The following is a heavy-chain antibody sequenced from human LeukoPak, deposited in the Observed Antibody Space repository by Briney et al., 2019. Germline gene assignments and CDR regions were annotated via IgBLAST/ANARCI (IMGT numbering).Heavy chain of an antibody. V-gene: IGHV4-39*01. Sequence: SETLSLTCSVSGGSISSYYWGWIRQPPGKGLEWIGSIYYSGDTYYNSSLRSRVTISVDTSKNQFSLKLSSVTAADTAVYYCARLRGAMTTVTSDFDYWGQGTLVTVSS. J-gene: IGHJ4*02. CDR2: IYYSGDT. CDR3: ARLRGAMTTVTSDFDY. CDR1: GGSISSYY. D-gene: IGHD4-17*01.